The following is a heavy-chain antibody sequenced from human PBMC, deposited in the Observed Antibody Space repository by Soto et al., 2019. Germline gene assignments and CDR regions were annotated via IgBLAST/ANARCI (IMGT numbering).Heavy chain of an antibody. CDR1: GGSISSYY. J-gene: IGHJ6*02. CDR2: IYYSGST. V-gene: IGHV4-59*01. CDR3: ARDRGYPETYGMDV. D-gene: IGHD3-10*01. Sequence: QVQLQESGPGLVKPSETLSLTCTVSGGSISSYYWSWIRQPPGKGLEWIGYIYYSGSTNYNPSLKSRVTISVDPAKNQCSLKLSSVTAADTAVYYCARDRGYPETYGMDVWGQGTTVTVSS.